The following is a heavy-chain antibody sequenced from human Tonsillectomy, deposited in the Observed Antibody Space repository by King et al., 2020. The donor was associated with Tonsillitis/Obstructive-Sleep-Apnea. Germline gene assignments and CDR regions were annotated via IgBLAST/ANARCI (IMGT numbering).Heavy chain of an antibody. CDR3: AGEVEMATMGVVAFDY. J-gene: IGHJ4*02. Sequence: TLKESGPVLVKPTETLTLTCTVSGFSLSNARMGVSWIRQPPGKALEWLAHIFSNDEKSYSTSLKSRLTISKDTSKSQVVLTMTNMAPVDTATYYCAGEVEMATMGVVAFDYWGQGTLVTVSS. V-gene: IGHV2-26*01. D-gene: IGHD5-24*01. CDR1: GFSLSNARMG. CDR2: IFSNDEK.